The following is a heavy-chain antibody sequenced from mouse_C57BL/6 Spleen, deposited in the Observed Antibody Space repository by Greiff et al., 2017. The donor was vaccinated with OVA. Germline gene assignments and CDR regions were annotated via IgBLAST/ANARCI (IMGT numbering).Heavy chain of an antibody. V-gene: IGHV1-15*01. Sequence: QVQLKQSGAELVRPGASVTLSCKASGYTFTDYEMHWVKQTPVHGLEWIGAIDPETGGTAYNQKFKGKAILTADKSSSTAYMELRSLTSEDSAVYYCTRRGPSPFAYWGQGTLVTVSA. CDR3: TRRGPSPFAY. J-gene: IGHJ3*01. CDR1: GYTFTDYE. CDR2: IDPETGGT.